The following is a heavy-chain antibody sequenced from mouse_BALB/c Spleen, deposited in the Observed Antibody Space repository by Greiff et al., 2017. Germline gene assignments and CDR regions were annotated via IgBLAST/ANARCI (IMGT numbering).Heavy chain of an antibody. D-gene: IGHD2-1*01. CDR2: INPSSGYT. Sequence: VQLQQSGAELARPWASVKMSCKASCYTFTSYTMHWGKKRAGQGLEWIGYINPSSGYTNYKQKFKDKATLTADKSSSTAYMQLSSLTSEDSAVYYCARGEFYYGNYEGGAMDYWGQGTSVTVSS. CDR1: CYTFTSYT. J-gene: IGHJ4*01. CDR3: ARGEFYYGNYEGGAMDY. V-gene: IGHV1-4*01.